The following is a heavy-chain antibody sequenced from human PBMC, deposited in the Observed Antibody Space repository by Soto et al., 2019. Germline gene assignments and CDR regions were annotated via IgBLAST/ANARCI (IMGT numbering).Heavy chain of an antibody. CDR2: INPNSGGT. V-gene: IGHV1-2*04. J-gene: IGHJ6*02. CDR3: ARGGNLSGCDGVGYYYGMDV. Sequence: QVQLVQSGAEVKKLGASVKVSCKASGYTFTGYYMHWVRQAPGQGLEWMGWINPNSGGTNYAQKFQGWVTMTRDTSISTAYMELSRLRSDDTAVYYCARGGNLSGCDGVGYYYGMDVWGQGTTVTVSS. CDR1: GYTFTGYY. D-gene: IGHD5-12*01.